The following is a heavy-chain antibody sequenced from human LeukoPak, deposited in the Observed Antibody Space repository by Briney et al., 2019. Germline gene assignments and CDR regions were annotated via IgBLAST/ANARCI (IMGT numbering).Heavy chain of an antibody. D-gene: IGHD3-22*01. CDR3: AREAYDSIGYFYN. V-gene: IGHV3-33*01. Sequence: PGGSLRLSCAASGFTFSSYGMHWVRQAPGKGLEWVAVIWYDGSNKYYADSVKGRFTISRDNSKNTLYLQMNSLRAEDAAVYYCAREAYDSIGYFYNWGQGTLVSVSS. CDR2: IWYDGSNK. CDR1: GFTFSSYG. J-gene: IGHJ4*02.